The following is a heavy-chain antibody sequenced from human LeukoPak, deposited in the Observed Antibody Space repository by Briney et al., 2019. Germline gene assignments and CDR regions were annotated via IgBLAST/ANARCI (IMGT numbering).Heavy chain of an antibody. V-gene: IGHV1-2*02. CDR3: ARVIDRRDRLRVGY. CDR2: IKPNSGGT. J-gene: IGHJ4*02. CDR1: GYTFTGYY. D-gene: IGHD5/OR15-5a*01. Sequence: ASVKVSCKASGYTFTGYYMHLVRQAPGQGLEWMGWIKPNSGGTNYAQKFQGRVTMTRDTSISTAYMELSRLRSDDTAVYYCARVIDRRDRLRVGYWGQGTLVTVSS.